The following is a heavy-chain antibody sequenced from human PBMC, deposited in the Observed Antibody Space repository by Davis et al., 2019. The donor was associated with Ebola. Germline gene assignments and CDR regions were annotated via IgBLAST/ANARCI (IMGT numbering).Heavy chain of an antibody. Sequence: SETLSLTCTVSGYSISSGYYWNWIRQPPGKGLEWVGCIQNSGSPIYNPSLKSRVTLSVDRSTNQFSLKLTSVTAADTAVYYCARGDYAGSSFDYWGQGTLVTVSS. CDR3: ARGDYAGSSFDY. J-gene: IGHJ4*02. CDR1: GYSISSGYY. V-gene: IGHV4-38-2*02. CDR2: IQNSGSP. D-gene: IGHD4-17*01.